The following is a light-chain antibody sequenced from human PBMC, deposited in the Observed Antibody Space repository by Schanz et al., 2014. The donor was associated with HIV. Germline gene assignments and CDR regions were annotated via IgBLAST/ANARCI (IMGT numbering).Light chain of an antibody. V-gene: IGLV2-11*01. CDR2: DVT. CDR1: SSDVGSYNY. CDR3: LSYDRSLSGPYV. J-gene: IGLJ1*01. Sequence: QSALTQPASVSGSPGQSITISCTGTSSDVGSYNYVSWYQQRPGKAPKLMIYDVTKRPSGVPDRFSGSKSGNTASLTISGLQAEDEADYYCLSYDRSLSGPYVFGTGTKVTVL.